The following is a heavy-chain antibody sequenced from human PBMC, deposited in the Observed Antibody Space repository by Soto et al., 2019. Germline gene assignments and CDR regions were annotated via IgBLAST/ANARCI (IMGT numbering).Heavy chain of an antibody. J-gene: IGHJ4*02. Sequence: SVKVSCKASGGTFSSYAISWVRQAPGQGLEWMGGIIPIFGTANYAQKFQGRVTITADESTSTAYMELSSLRSEDTAVYYCARDSCGGDCSSDYWGQGPLVTGSS. CDR3: ARDSCGGDCSSDY. D-gene: IGHD2-21*02. V-gene: IGHV1-69*13. CDR2: IIPIFGTA. CDR1: GGTFSSYA.